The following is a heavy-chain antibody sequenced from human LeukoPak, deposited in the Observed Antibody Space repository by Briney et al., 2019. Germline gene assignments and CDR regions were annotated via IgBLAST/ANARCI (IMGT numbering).Heavy chain of an antibody. Sequence: GGSLRLSCTASGFTFGDYAMSWVRQAPGKGLEWVGFIRSKAYGGTTEYAASVKGRFTISRDDSKSIAYLQMNSLKTEDTAVYYRTREGGSYSPWGLGTLVTVSS. CDR1: GFTFGDYA. V-gene: IGHV3-49*04. J-gene: IGHJ5*02. CDR2: IRSKAYGGTT. D-gene: IGHD1-26*01. CDR3: TREGGSYSP.